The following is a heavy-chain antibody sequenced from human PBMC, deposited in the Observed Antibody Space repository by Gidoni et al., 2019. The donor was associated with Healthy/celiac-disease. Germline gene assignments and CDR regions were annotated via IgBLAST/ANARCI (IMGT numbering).Heavy chain of an antibody. V-gene: IGHV3-30*04. CDR1: GFTFSRYA. Sequence: QVQLVESGGGVVQPGRSLRLSCAASGFTFSRYAMHWVRQAPGKGLEWVTFMSDDGSNKYYAASVKGRFTISRDNSKNTLYLQMNSLRAEDTAVYYCARDRSSGYYWFDPWGQGTLVTVSP. CDR3: ARDRSSGYYWFDP. CDR2: MSDDGSNK. J-gene: IGHJ5*02. D-gene: IGHD6-19*01.